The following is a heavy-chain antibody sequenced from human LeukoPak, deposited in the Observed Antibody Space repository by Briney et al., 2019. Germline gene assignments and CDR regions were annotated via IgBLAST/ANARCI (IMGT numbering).Heavy chain of an antibody. CDR2: TSGSGTTT. J-gene: IGHJ4*02. CDR3: AKRLGYNFDY. D-gene: IGHD5-18*01. V-gene: IGHV3-23*01. Sequence: TGGSLRLSCAASGFTFSSYAMSWVRQAPGKGLEWVSATSGSGTTTSYADSVKGRFTISRDNSKNTLYLQVNSLRAEDTAIYYRAKRLGYNFDYWGQGTLVTVSS. CDR1: GFTFSSYA.